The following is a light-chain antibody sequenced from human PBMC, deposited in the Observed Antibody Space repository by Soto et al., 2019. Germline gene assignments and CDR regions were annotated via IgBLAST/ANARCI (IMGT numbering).Light chain of an antibody. CDR3: QQFNTSPWT. CDR1: QSVSIW. Sequence: DIQMTQSPSTLSASEGDRVTISCRASQSVSIWLAWYQQKPGRAPKLLIYKSSILESGVPSRFSGSGSGTEFTLTISTLQPDDSATYYCQQFNTSPWTFGQGTKVEIK. CDR2: KSS. J-gene: IGKJ1*01. V-gene: IGKV1-5*03.